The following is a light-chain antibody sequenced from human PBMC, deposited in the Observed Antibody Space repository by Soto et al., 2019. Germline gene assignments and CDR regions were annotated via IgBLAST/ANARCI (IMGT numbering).Light chain of an antibody. CDR3: QQHSNWPPT. Sequence: EIVLTQSPATLSLSPGERATLSCRASQSVSSYLAWYQQKPGQAPRLLIYGASNRATGIPARFSGSGSGTDFTLTISSLEPEDFAVYYCQQHSNWPPTFGPGTKVDIK. J-gene: IGKJ3*01. CDR2: GAS. V-gene: IGKV3-11*01. CDR1: QSVSSY.